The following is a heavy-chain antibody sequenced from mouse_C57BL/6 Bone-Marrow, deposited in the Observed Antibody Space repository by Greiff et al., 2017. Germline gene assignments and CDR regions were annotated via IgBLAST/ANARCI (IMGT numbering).Heavy chain of an antibody. CDR3: ARHERYYDYEGYFDY. V-gene: IGHV1-62-2*01. Sequence: VKVVESGAELVKPGASVKLSCKASGYIFTEYTIHWVKQRSGQGLEWIGWFYPGSGSIKYNERFKDKATLTADKSSNTVYMELSRLTSEDSAVYFCARHERYYDYEGYFDYWGQGTTL. CDR2: FYPGSGSI. CDR1: GYIFTEYT. J-gene: IGHJ2*01. D-gene: IGHD2-4*01.